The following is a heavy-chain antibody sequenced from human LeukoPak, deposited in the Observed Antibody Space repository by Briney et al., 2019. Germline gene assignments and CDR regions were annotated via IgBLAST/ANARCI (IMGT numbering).Heavy chain of an antibody. V-gene: IGHV4-34*01. CDR3: ARGRDMITFGGVLAFDY. J-gene: IGHJ4*02. D-gene: IGHD3-16*01. CDR2: INHSGST. Sequence: SETLSLTCPVYGGSFSGYYWSWIRQPPGKGREWIGEINHSGSTNYNPSLKSRVTISVDTSKNQFSLKLSSVTATDTAVYYCARGRDMITFGGVLAFDYWGQGTLVTVSS. CDR1: GGSFSGYY.